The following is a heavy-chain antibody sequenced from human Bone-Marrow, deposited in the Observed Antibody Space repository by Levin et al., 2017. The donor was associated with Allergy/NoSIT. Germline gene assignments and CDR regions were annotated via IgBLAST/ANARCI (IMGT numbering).Heavy chain of an antibody. CDR3: ARGVASTGDKYQVDYTPFFALDV. Sequence: SETLSLTCAISGDSVSGNSVSWNWIRQSPSRGLEWLGRTNFRSTWYTDYAVSVESRIIINRDTSKNQLSLQLKSVTPDDTAVYYCARGVASTGDKYQVDYTPFFALDVWGQGTTVTVSS. CDR2: TNFRSTWYT. CDR1: GDSVSGNSVS. V-gene: IGHV6-1*01. D-gene: IGHD2-2*01. J-gene: IGHJ6*02.